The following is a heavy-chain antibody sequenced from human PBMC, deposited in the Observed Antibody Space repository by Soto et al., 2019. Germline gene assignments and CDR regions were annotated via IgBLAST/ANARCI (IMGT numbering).Heavy chain of an antibody. D-gene: IGHD2-15*01. CDR1: GYTFNSAG. J-gene: IGHJ4*02. CDR2: ISVDNGDT. CDR3: AGLQSMGYCRGARGLDVCEH. Sequence: QVHLVQSGPEVKEPGASVRVSCKPSGYTFNSAGLAWVRQAPGQGLEWMGWISVDNGDTKYAQKFQGRVTMTTDTSRSTAYMDLTGLKSDDPGGFYCAGLQSMGYCRGARGLDVCEHWCQGTGVSVSS. V-gene: IGHV1-18*01.